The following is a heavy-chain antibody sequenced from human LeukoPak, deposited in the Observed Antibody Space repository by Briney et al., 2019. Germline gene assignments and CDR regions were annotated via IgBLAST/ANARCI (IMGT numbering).Heavy chain of an antibody. J-gene: IGHJ4*02. CDR1: GFTFNYCA. CDR3: VRHDSFIPY. D-gene: IGHD3-16*01. CDR2: ISDADGRP. V-gene: IGHV3-23*01. Sequence: GGSLRLSCGASGFTFNYCAMSWGRQAPGNGLEWVSGISDADGRPYYTAPLKGRFTISRDNTKNTVYLQMNNLRADDTAVYFCVRHDSFIPYWGQGVLVSVSS.